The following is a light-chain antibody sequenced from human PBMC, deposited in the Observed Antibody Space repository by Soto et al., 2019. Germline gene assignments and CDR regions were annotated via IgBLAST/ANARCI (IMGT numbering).Light chain of an antibody. CDR2: EVD. CDR1: SSDVGGYDY. Sequence: QSVLTQPPSASGSPGQSVTISCTGTSSDVGGYDYVSWYQQHPGKAPKLMIYEVDKRPSGVPDRFSGSKSDNTASLTVYGLQTDDEADYYCSSYAGSNILFGTGTKVTV. CDR3: SSYAGSNIL. J-gene: IGLJ1*01. V-gene: IGLV2-8*01.